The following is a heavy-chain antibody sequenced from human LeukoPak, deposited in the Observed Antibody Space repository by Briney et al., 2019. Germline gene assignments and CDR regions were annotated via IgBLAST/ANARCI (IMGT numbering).Heavy chain of an antibody. CDR3: AREYCSSTSCYIYGSGSYHVDY. D-gene: IGHD2-2*01. CDR1: GYTFTSYG. Sequence: ASVKVSCMASGYTFTSYGISWVRQAPGQGLEWMGWISAYNGNTNYAQKLQGRVTITTDTSTSTAYMELRSLRSDDTAVYYCAREYCSSTSCYIYGSGSYHVDYWGQGTLVTVSS. CDR2: ISAYNGNT. V-gene: IGHV1-18*01. J-gene: IGHJ4*02.